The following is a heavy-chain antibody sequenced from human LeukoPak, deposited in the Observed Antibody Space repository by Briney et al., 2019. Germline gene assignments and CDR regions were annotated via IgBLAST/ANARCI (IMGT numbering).Heavy chain of an antibody. J-gene: IGHJ4*02. Sequence: GRSLRLSCAASGFTFSIYAMHWVRQAPGKGLEWVAVISYDGSNKYYADSVKGRFTISRDNSKNTLYLQMNSLRAEDTAVYYCAKDDYYDSSGELDYWGQGTLVTVSS. D-gene: IGHD3-22*01. CDR2: ISYDGSNK. CDR1: GFTFSIYA. CDR3: AKDDYYDSSGELDY. V-gene: IGHV3-30-3*01.